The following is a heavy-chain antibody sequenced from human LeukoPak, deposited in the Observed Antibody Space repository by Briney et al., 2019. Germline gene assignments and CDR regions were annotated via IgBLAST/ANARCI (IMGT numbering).Heavy chain of an antibody. CDR2: INHSGST. CDR1: GGSFSGYY. J-gene: IGHJ4*02. D-gene: IGHD6-13*01. CDR3: AGDLIAGGYFDY. V-gene: IGHV4-34*01. Sequence: SETLSLTCAVYGGSFSGYYWSWIRQPPGKGLEWIGEINHSGSTNYNPSLKSRVTISVDTSKNQFSLKLSSVTAADTAVYYCAGDLIAGGYFDYWGQGTLVTVSS.